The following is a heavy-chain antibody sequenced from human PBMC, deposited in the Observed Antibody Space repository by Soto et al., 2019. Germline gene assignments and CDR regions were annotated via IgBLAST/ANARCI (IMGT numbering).Heavy chain of an antibody. CDR2: IYSGGST. CDR3: AGTLLWFGEYYGMDV. CDR1: GFTVSSNY. V-gene: IGHV3-66*01. J-gene: IGHJ6*02. Sequence: EVQLVESGGGLVQPGGSLRLSCAASGFTVSSNYMSWVRQAPGKGLEWVSVIYSGGSTYYADSVKGRFTISRDNSKNTLYLQMHSLRAEDTAVYYCAGTLLWFGEYYGMDVWGQGTTVTVSS. D-gene: IGHD3-10*01.